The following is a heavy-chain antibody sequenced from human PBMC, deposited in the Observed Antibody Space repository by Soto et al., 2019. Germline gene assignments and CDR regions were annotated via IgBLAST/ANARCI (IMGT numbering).Heavy chain of an antibody. CDR2: ISYDGRET. V-gene: IGHV3-30-3*01. D-gene: IGHD2-21*02. CDR1: GFTLSAYA. CDR3: AAEPVAVTGAFIES. J-gene: IGHJ4*02. Sequence: GGSLRLSCAASGFTLSAYAFHWVRQAPSKGLEWRSVISYDGRETHYADSVEGRFIIARDSSKKTAYLQMNSLRGEDTAVYFCAAEPVAVTGAFIESWGQGTLVTVSS.